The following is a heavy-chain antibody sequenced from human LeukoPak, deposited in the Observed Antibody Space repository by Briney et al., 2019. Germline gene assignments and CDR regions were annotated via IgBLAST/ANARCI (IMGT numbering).Heavy chain of an antibody. V-gene: IGHV4-59*01. CDR1: GGSISSYY. J-gene: IGHJ4*02. Sequence: SETLSLTCTVSGGSISSYYWSWIRQPPGKGLEWIGYIYYSGSTNYNPSLKSRVTISVDTSKNQFSLKLSSVTAADTAVYYCARGLVMAVAGRGEFHYWGQGTLVTVSS. CDR3: ARGLVMAVAGRGEFHY. CDR2: IYYSGST. D-gene: IGHD6-13*01.